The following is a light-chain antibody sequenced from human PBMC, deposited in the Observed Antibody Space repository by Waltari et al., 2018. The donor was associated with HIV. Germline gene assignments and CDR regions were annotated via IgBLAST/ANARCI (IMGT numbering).Light chain of an antibody. Sequence: EIVLTQSPGTLSLSPGERVTLSGRASQSVTSSYLAWYQQKPGQAPRLLIYGASSRATGIPDRFSGSGSGTDFTLTISRLEPEDFAVYYCQQDGSAPFTFGPGTKVDIK. V-gene: IGKV3-20*01. CDR3: QQDGSAPFT. CDR1: QSVTSSY. CDR2: GAS. J-gene: IGKJ3*01.